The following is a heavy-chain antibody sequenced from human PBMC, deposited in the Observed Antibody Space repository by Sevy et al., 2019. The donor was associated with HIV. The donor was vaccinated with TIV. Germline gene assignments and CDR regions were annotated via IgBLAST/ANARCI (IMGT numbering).Heavy chain of an antibody. D-gene: IGHD6-13*01. Sequence: GESLKISCKGSGYSFTSYWIGWVRQMPGKGLEWMGIIYPGDSDTRYSPSFQGQVTISADKSISTAYVQWSSLKASDTAMYYCARHESWAAAGTHDYYYGMDVWGQGTTVTVSS. J-gene: IGHJ6*02. CDR2: IYPGDSDT. CDR1: GYSFTSYW. CDR3: ARHESWAAAGTHDYYYGMDV. V-gene: IGHV5-51*01.